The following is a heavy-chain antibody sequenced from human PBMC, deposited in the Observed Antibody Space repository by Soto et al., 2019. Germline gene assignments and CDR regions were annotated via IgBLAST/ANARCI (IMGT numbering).Heavy chain of an antibody. Sequence: QLQLQESGAGLVKPSQTLSLTCAVCGDSISSGGYSWNWIRQPPGKGLEWIGDISHSGGADYHPSLKSRVTITVDRSNTQFSLNLRSVTAADTAVYYCDRDSHNGYYHEYRGQATLVTVSS. V-gene: IGHV4-30-2*01. D-gene: IGHD3-22*01. CDR3: DRDSHNGYYHEY. CDR2: ISHSGGA. J-gene: IGHJ4*02. CDR1: GDSISSGGYS.